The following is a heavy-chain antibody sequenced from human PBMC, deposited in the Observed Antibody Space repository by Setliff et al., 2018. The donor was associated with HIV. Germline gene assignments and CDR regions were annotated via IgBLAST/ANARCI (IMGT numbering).Heavy chain of an antibody. J-gene: IGHJ6*03. CDR3: ARDPDRVRGIYYYYMDV. V-gene: IGHV1-69*13. CDR2: IIPIFGTT. Sequence: ASVKVSCKASGYIFTDYYMHWVRQAPGQGLEWMGGIIPIFGTTNYAQKFQGRVTITADDSTSTAYMELTSLRSEDTAVYYCARDPDRVRGIYYYYMDVWGQGTTVT. CDR1: GYIFTDYY. D-gene: IGHD6-13*01.